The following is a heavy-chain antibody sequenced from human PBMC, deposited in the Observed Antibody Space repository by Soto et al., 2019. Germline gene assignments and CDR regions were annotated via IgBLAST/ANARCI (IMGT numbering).Heavy chain of an antibody. V-gene: IGHV4-59*01. CDR2: IYYSGST. Sequence: PSETLSLTCTVSGGSISSYYWSWIRQPPGKGLEWIGYIYYSGSTNYNPSLKSRVIISVDTSKNQFSLKLSSVTAADTAVYYCARGRIAARPFFDYWGQGTLVTVSS. J-gene: IGHJ4*02. CDR3: ARGRIAARPFFDY. D-gene: IGHD6-6*01. CDR1: GGSISSYY.